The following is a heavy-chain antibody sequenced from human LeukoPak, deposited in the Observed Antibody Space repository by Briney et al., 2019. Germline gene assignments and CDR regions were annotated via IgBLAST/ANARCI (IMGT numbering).Heavy chain of an antibody. CDR3: AREGSGYYFDY. J-gene: IGHJ4*02. D-gene: IGHD3-22*01. CDR2: ISSSSTI. V-gene: IGHV3-48*01. Sequence: PGGSLRLSCAASGFTFSSYSMNWVRQAPGKGLGWVSYISSSSTIYYADSVKGRFTISRDNAKNSLYLQMNSLRAEDTAVYYCAREGSGYYFDYWGQGTLVTVSS. CDR1: GFTFSSYS.